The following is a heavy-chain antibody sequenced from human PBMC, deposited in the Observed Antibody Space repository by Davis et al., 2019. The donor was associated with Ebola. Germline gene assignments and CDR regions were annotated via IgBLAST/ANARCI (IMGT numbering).Heavy chain of an antibody. V-gene: IGHV3-48*04. CDR1: GFTFSSYS. D-gene: IGHD6-13*01. J-gene: IGHJ4*02. CDR2: ISSSGSTI. Sequence: GESLKISCAASGFTFSSYSMNWVRQAPGKGLEWVSYISSSGSTIYYADSVKGRFTISRDNAKNSLYLQMNSLRAEDTAVYYCARVGSSWYGDYFDYWGQGTLVTVSS. CDR3: ARVGSSWYGDYFDY.